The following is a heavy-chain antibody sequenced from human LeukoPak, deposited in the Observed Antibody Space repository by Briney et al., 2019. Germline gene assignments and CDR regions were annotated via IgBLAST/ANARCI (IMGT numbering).Heavy chain of an antibody. CDR3: AKGRNDYKYYFDY. D-gene: IGHD5-24*01. CDR1: GFTFSSYA. Sequence: GGSLRLSCAASGFTFSSYAMSLVRQAPGKGLEWVSLISASGGSTYYADSVKGRFTISRDNSKNTLYLQMSSLRAEDTAVYYCAKGRNDYKYYFDYWGQGTLVTVSS. V-gene: IGHV3-23*01. J-gene: IGHJ4*02. CDR2: ISASGGST.